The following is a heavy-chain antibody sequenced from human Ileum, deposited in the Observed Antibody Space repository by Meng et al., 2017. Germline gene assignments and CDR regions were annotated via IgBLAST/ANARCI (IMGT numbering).Heavy chain of an antibody. V-gene: IGHV4-61*01. CDR3: TRDQTSNGWGSFDS. Sequence: QVQLQESGPGLVRPSETLSLTCSVSGDSVISGSYYWNWIRQSAGRGLEWIGYINYSGTAYYNASLGSRVSMSIDTSKNQFSLKLTPVTAADTAVYYCTRDQTSNGWGSFDSWGQGTLVTVSS. J-gene: IGHJ4*02. CDR2: INYSGTA. CDR1: GDSVISGSYY. D-gene: IGHD7-27*01.